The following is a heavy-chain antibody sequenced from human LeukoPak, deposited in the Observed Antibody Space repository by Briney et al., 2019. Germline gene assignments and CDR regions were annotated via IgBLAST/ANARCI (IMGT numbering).Heavy chain of an antibody. D-gene: IGHD3-22*01. CDR3: AREGGSYDSSGYYSLYYYFDY. CDR2: IYSSGTT. J-gene: IGHJ4*02. CDR1: GGPINSGNNY. V-gene: IGHV4-61*02. Sequence: PSQTLSLTCTVSGGPINSGNNYWSWIRQPAGKGLEWIGRIYSSGTTTYNPSLKSRVTISVDTSKNQFSLKLSSVTAADTAVYYCAREGGSYDSSGYYSLYYYFDYWGQGTLVTVSS.